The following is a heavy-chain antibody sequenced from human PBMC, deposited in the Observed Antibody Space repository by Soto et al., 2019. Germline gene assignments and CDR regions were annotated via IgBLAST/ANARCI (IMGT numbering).Heavy chain of an antibody. CDR3: ASSPLASRPSWFDP. V-gene: IGHV1-18*04. CDR2: ISGNHGAT. J-gene: IGHJ5*02. D-gene: IGHD6-6*01. Sequence: QVQLVPSGPEVRKPGASVKVSCRTSGYRFSGYGIHWARLGRGQGLEWMGWISGNHGATQYQQRFQGRITMTADATTGTGYMELRSLGVDDTAIYFCASSPLASRPSWFDPWGPVTLVTVSS. CDR1: GYRFSGYG.